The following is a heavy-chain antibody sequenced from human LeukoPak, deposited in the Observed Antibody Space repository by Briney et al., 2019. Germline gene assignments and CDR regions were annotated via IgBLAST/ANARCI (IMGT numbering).Heavy chain of an antibody. D-gene: IGHD4-17*01. Sequence: SETLSLTCTVFGGSVSSGSYYWSWIRQPPGKGLEWFGNVYNSGGTNYNPSLQSRVTISMDTSKSQFSLKLTSITAADTAVYFCAREHDFGRFDFWGQGTLVVVSS. CDR3: AREHDFGRFDF. CDR1: GGSVSSGSYY. CDR2: VYNSGGT. J-gene: IGHJ4*02. V-gene: IGHV4-61*01.